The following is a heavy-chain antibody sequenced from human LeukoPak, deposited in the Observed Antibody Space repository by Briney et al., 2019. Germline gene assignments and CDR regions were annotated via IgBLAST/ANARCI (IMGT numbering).Heavy chain of an antibody. D-gene: IGHD7-27*01. CDR2: IYTSGST. J-gene: IGHJ5*02. V-gene: IGHV4-61*02. CDR3: AREGGTGDDLRYNWFDP. CDR1: GGPISSGSYY. Sequence: SQTLSLTCTVSGGPISSGSYYWSWIRQPAGRGLEWIGRIYTSGSTNYNPSLKSRVAISVDTSKNQFSLKLSSVTAADTAVYYCAREGGTGDDLRYNWFDPWGQGTLVTVSS.